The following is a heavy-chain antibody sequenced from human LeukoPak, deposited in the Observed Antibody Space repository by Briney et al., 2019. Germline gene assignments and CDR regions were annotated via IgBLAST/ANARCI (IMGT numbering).Heavy chain of an antibody. CDR2: FYHGGST. CDR1: AYSISTGYY. Sequence: PSETLSLTCTVSAYSISTGYYWDWIRRPPGKGLEWIGTFYHGGSTYYNASLKSRVTISVDTSKNQISLNLTSVTAADTAVYYCSRGPPDAPTYYNKFYMDVWGKGTTVTVSS. D-gene: IGHD3-22*01. V-gene: IGHV4-38-2*02. CDR3: SRGPPDAPTYYNKFYMDV. J-gene: IGHJ6*03.